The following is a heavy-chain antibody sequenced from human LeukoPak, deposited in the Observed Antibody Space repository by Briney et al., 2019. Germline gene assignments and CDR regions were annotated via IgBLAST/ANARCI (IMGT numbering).Heavy chain of an antibody. V-gene: IGHV1-8*02. J-gene: IGHJ6*02. CDR3: ARGFVTTKSGYYYGMDV. Sequence: ASVKVSCKASGGTFSSYDINWVRQATGQGLEWMGWMNPNSGNTGYAQKFQGRVTMTRNTSISTAYMELSSLRSEDTAVYYCARGFVTTKSGYYYGMDVWGQGTTVTVSS. CDR1: GGTFSSYD. CDR2: MNPNSGNT. D-gene: IGHD4-11*01.